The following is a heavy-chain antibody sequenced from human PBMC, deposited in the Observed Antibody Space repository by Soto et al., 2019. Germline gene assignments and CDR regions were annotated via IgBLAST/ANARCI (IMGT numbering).Heavy chain of an antibody. CDR2: TYYRSKWSY. CDR3: TRAQPPLRASYSFGS. CDR1: WYSVCRNIGA. D-gene: IGHD1-26*01. Sequence: QTLSITYAISWYSVCRNIGAWNWIRQSPSRGLEWLGRTYYRSKWSYEYAVSVKSRINFIADTSKNQVSLQLNSVTPEDTAVYYCTRAQPPLRASYSFGSWGQGNLVTVSS. V-gene: IGHV6-1*01. J-gene: IGHJ4*02.